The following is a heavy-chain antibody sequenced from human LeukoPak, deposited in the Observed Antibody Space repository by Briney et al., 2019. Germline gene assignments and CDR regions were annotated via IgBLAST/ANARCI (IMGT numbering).Heavy chain of an antibody. J-gene: IGHJ4*02. Sequence: PGGSLRLSCAASGFTFSTYAMSWVRETLGKGLEWVSAISGSSGSTYYADSVKGRFTISRDNSKNRLYLQMNSLRAADTAVYYCAKDWALAAEVTFFDDWGQGTLVTVSS. D-gene: IGHD6-13*01. V-gene: IGHV3-23*01. CDR1: GFTFSTYA. CDR3: AKDWALAAEVTFFDD. CDR2: ISGSSGST.